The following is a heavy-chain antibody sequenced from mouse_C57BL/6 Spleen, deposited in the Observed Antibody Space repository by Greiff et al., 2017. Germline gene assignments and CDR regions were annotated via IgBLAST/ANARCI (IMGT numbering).Heavy chain of an antibody. J-gene: IGHJ4*01. CDR2: ISNLAYSI. CDR3: ARQGVYYGDYYAMDY. Sequence: EVKLMESGGGLVQPGGSLKLSCAASGFTFSDYGMAWVRQAPRKGPEWVAFISNLAYSIYYADTVTGRFTISRENAKNTRYLEMSSLRSEDTTMYYCARQGVYYGDYYAMDYWGQGTSVTVSS. CDR1: GFTFSDYG. D-gene: IGHD2-1*01. V-gene: IGHV5-15*01.